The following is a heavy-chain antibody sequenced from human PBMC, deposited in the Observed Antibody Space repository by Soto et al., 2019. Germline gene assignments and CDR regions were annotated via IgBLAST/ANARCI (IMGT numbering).Heavy chain of an antibody. V-gene: IGHV4-59*01. CDR1: GGSISTYY. CDR2: IYYSGST. CDR3: ARTPRTRAGCISTSCYFDY. Sequence: SETLSLTCTVSGGSISTYYWSWIRQPPGKGLEWIGYIYYSGSTDYNPSLKSRVTMSVDTSKDQFSLKLRSVTAADTAVYYCARTPRTRAGCISTSCYFDYWGQGTLVTVSS. J-gene: IGHJ4*02. D-gene: IGHD2-2*01.